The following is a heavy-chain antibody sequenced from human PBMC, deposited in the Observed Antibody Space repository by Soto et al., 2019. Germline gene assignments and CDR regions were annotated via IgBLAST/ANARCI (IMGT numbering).Heavy chain of an antibody. Sequence: QEQLVQSGAEVKKPGASVKVSCKASGYTFTSYYMHWVRQAPGQGLEWMGIIDPSGGGTSYAQKFQGRLTMTRDTSTSTVYMELSSLRSEDTAVYYCARDRVDCSGGNCWRSVEDTWGQGTLVTISS. D-gene: IGHD2-15*01. V-gene: IGHV1-46*01. J-gene: IGHJ5*02. CDR1: GYTFTSYY. CDR3: ARDRVDCSGGNCWRSVEDT. CDR2: IDPSGGGT.